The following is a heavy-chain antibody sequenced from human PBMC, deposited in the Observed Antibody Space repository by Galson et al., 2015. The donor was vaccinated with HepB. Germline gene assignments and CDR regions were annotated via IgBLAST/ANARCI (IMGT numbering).Heavy chain of an antibody. V-gene: IGHV3-30*18. CDR1: GFIFSYYG. Sequence: SLRLSCAASGFIFSYYGMHWVRQAPGKGLEWVAVISYDGRRQDYTDSVKGRFTISRDNSKNTLNLHLNSLRAEDTAVYYCAKRYCGGGNCYDGGVDYWGQGTLVTVSS. CDR3: AKRYCGGGNCYDGGVDY. CDR2: ISYDGRRQ. D-gene: IGHD2-15*01. J-gene: IGHJ4*02.